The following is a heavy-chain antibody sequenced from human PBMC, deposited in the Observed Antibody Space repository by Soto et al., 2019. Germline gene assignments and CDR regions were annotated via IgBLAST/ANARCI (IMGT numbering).Heavy chain of an antibody. Sequence: QVQLVQSGAEVKKPGASVKVSCKASGYTFTSYGISWVRQAPGQGLEWMGWISAYNGNTNYAQKLQGRVTMTTDTSTSTAYMELRSLRSDDTAVYYCARPFLPYCGGDCPRDYYYGMDVWGQGTTVTVSS. CDR3: ARPFLPYCGGDCPRDYYYGMDV. V-gene: IGHV1-18*01. CDR2: ISAYNGNT. J-gene: IGHJ6*02. CDR1: GYTFTSYG. D-gene: IGHD2-21*02.